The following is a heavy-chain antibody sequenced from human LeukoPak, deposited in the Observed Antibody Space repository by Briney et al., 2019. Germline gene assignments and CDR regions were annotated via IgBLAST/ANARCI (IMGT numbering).Heavy chain of an antibody. D-gene: IGHD6-19*01. J-gene: IGHJ4*02. CDR3: ARDQGYSSAQGVVDY. CDR1: AYDFTGYH. CDR2: LNPNTGHA. V-gene: IGHV1-2*06. Sequence: ASVKVSCKVVAYDFTGYHIHWVRLAPGQGPEWMGRLNPNTGHAVYAFKFQGRVTITRDTSSSTAYMELSRLKSDDTAVYYCARDQGYSSAQGVVDYWGQGTLVTVSS.